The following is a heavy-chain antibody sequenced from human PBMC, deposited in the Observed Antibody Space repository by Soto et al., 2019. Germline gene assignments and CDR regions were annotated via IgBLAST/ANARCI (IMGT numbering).Heavy chain of an antibody. J-gene: IGHJ6*02. CDR3: ARGTAYHGMDV. CDR1: GFTFSNSW. CDR2: INSDGSST. Sequence: EVQLVESGGGLVQPGGSLRLSCAASGFTFSNSWMHWVRQVPGKGLVWVSRINSDGSSTTYADSVKGRFTISRDNAKNMLYLQMNSLRGEDTAVYFCARGTAYHGMDVWGQGTTVTVSS. D-gene: IGHD5-18*01. V-gene: IGHV3-74*01.